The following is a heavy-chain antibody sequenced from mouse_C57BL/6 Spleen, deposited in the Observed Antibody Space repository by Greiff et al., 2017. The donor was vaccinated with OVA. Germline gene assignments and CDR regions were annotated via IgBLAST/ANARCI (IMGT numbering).Heavy chain of an antibody. V-gene: IGHV1-18*01. J-gene: IGHJ3*01. CDR1: GYTFTDYN. CDR3: ARYGYGNFAY. D-gene: IGHD2-1*01. Sequence: EVQLQQSGPELVKPGASVKIPCKASGYTFTDYNMDWVKQSHGKSLGWIGDFNPTNGGTIYNQKFKGKATLTVDKSSSTAYMELRSLTSEDTAVYYCARYGYGNFAYWGQGTLVTVSA. CDR2: FNPTNGGT.